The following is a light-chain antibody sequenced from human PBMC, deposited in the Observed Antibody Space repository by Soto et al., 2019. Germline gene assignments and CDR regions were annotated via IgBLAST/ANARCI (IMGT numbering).Light chain of an antibody. J-gene: IGLJ1*01. CDR2: DGS. Sequence: QSALTQPASVSGSPGQSITISCTGTSSDVGSYNLVSWYQQHPGNAPKLMIYDGSKRPSGVSDRFSCSKSGNTAPLTSSGLQAEDEADYCCCSYSGSSSYVFGTGTKLTVL. V-gene: IGLV2-23*01. CDR1: SSDVGSYNL. CDR3: CSYSGSSSYV.